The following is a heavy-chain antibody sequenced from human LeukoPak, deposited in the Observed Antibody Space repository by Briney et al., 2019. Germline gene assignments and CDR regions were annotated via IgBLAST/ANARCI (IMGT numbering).Heavy chain of an antibody. CDR3: ARVRCSGGSCPYYYYYYYMDV. J-gene: IGHJ6*03. V-gene: IGHV4-39*07. Sequence: SETLSLTCTVSGGSISSSSYYWAWIRQPPGKGLEWIGSIHYSGSTYYNPSLQSRVTISIDTSKNQFSLKLKFVTAADTAVYYCARVRCSGGSCPYYYYYYYMDVWGKGTTVTVSS. CDR2: IHYSGST. D-gene: IGHD2-15*01. CDR1: GGSISSSSYY.